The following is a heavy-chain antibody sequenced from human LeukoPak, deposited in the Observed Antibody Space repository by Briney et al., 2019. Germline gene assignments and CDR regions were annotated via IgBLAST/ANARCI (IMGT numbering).Heavy chain of an antibody. V-gene: IGHV3-30*02. CDR3: ARDLTGKYYIAY. D-gene: IGHD2/OR15-2a*01. CDR2: IGYTGTNT. J-gene: IGHJ4*02. CDR1: GFNFSNFG. Sequence: PGGSLRLSCAASGFNFSNFGMHWVRQAPGEGLEWVAYIGYTGTNTYYADSVKGRFTISRDNSKNTVHLQMNSLRAADTALYSCARDLTGKYYIAYWGQGTLVTVSS.